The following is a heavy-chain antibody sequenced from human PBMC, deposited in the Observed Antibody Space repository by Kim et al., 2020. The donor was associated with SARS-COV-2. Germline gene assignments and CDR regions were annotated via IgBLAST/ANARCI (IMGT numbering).Heavy chain of an antibody. D-gene: IGHD2-15*01. V-gene: IGHV3-30*03. J-gene: IGHJ5*02. CDR3: AGGYCSGGSCYSWLGLRERQYNWFDP. CDR1: GFTFSSYG. CDR2: ISYDGSNK. Sequence: GGSLRLSCAASGFTFSSYGMHWVRQAPGKGLEWVAVISYDGSNKYYADSVKGRFTISRDNSKNTLYLQMNSLRAEDTAVYYCAGGYCSGGSCYSWLGLRERQYNWFDPWGQGTLVTVSS.